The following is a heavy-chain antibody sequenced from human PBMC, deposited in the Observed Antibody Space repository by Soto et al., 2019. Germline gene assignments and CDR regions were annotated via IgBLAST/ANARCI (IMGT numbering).Heavy chain of an antibody. CDR3: AKAVGDSNYYYYGMDV. D-gene: IGHD2-21*02. CDR2: ISYDGSNK. Sequence: PGGSLRLSCAASGFTFSSYGMHWVRQAPGKGLEWVAVISYDGSNKYYADSVKGRFTISRDNSKNTLYLQMNSLRAEDTAVYYCAKAVGDSNYYYYGMDVWGQGTTVTVSS. V-gene: IGHV3-30*18. J-gene: IGHJ6*02. CDR1: GFTFSSYG.